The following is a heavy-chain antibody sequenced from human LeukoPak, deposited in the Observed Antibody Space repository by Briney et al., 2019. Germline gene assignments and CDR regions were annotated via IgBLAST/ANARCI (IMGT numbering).Heavy chain of an antibody. CDR2: ISSSSSHT. V-gene: IGHV3-21*01. Sequence: PGGSLRLSRAASGFTFSSYSMNSVREAPGQGLEWVSSISSSSSHTYYADSVKARFTISRDNAKNSLYLQMNSLRAEDTAVYYCARVRFGNSRGNDAIDIWGQGTMVTVSS. CDR1: GFTFSSYS. D-gene: IGHD3-10*01. CDR3: ARVRFGNSRGNDAIDI. J-gene: IGHJ3*02.